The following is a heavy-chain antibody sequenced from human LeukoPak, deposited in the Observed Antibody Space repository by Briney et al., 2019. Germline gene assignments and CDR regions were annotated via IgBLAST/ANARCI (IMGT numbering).Heavy chain of an antibody. J-gene: IGHJ6*02. CDR1: GFTFSSYG. D-gene: IGHD4-17*01. CDR3: ARGAQDDYGYYYGMDV. CDR2: IWYDGSNK. Sequence: GGSLRLSRAASGFTFSSYGMHWVRQAPGKGLEWVAVIWYDGSNKYYADSVKGRFTISRDNSKNTLYLQMNSLRAEDTAVYYCARGAQDDYGYYYGMDVWGQGTTVTVSS. V-gene: IGHV3-33*01.